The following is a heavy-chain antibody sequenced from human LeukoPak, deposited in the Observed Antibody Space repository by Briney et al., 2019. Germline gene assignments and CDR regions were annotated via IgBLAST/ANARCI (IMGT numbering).Heavy chain of an antibody. CDR3: AKDDTAMVRAPDY. Sequence: GGSLRLSCAASGFTVSSNYMSWVRQAPGKGLEWVSVIYSGGSTYYADSVKGRFTISRDNAKNSLYLQMNSLRAEDTALYYCAKDDTAMVRAPDYWGQGTLVTVSS. CDR1: GFTVSSNY. J-gene: IGHJ4*02. V-gene: IGHV3-53*05. CDR2: IYSGGST. D-gene: IGHD5-18*01.